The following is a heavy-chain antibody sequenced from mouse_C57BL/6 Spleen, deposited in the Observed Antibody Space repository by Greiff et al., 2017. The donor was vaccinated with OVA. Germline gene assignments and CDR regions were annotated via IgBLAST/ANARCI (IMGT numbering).Heavy chain of an antibody. CDR2: IYPNSGGT. D-gene: IGHD1-1*01. V-gene: IGHV1-72*01. Sequence: QVQLQQPGAELVKPGASVKLSCKASGYTFTSYWMPWVKQRPGRGLEWIGRIYPNSGGTKYNEKFKSKATLTVDKPSSTAYMQLRSLTSEDSAVYYCARRGSEGSSYDDFDYWGQGTTLTVSS. CDR3: ARRGSEGSSYDDFDY. J-gene: IGHJ2*01. CDR1: GYTFTSYW.